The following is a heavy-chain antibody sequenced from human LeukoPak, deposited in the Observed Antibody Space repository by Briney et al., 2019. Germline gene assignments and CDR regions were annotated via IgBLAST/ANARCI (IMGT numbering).Heavy chain of an antibody. J-gene: IGHJ5*02. CDR2: ISYDGSNK. CDR3: ARDHIVVVPAATRWFDP. V-gene: IGHV3-30-3*01. CDR1: GFTFSSYA. D-gene: IGHD2-2*01. Sequence: GGSLRLSCAASGFTFSSYAMHWVRQAPGKGLEWVAVISYDGSNKYYADSVKGRFTISRDNSKNTLYLQMNSLRAEDMAVYYCARDHIVVVPAATRWFDPWGQGTLVTVSS.